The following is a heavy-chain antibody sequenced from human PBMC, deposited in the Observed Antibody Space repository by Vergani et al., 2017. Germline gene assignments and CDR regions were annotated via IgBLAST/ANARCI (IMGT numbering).Heavy chain of an antibody. Sequence: EKQLVQSGSETKKPGESLKISCQAFGYIFSNFRIGWVRQRPGSGLEWMGIIYPGDSEVKSNPTFRGQVIFSVDTSVNTAYQQWRSLQASDTATYFCASGGHGSENGGALQLWGQGTNITVSS. J-gene: IGHJ3*01. V-gene: IGHV5-51*01. CDR3: ASGGHGSENGGALQL. CDR2: IYPGDSEV. CDR1: GYIFSNFR. D-gene: IGHD3-10*01.